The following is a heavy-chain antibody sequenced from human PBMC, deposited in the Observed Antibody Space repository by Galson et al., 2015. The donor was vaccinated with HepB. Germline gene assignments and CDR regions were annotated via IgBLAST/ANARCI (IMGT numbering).Heavy chain of an antibody. J-gene: IGHJ3*02. CDR2: IWYDGSNK. V-gene: IGHV3-33*01. CDR1: GFTFSNYG. D-gene: IGHD7-27*01. CDR3: ASRTGLDI. Sequence: SLRLSCAASGFTFSNYGMHWVRQAPGKGLEWVAIIWYDGSNKYYADSVKGRFTISRDNSKNTLYLQMNRLKAEDTATYYCASRTGLDIWGQGTMVIVSS.